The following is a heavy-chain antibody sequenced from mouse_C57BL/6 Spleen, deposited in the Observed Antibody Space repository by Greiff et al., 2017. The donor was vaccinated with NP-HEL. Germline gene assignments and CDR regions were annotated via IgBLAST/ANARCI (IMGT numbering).Heavy chain of an antibody. J-gene: IGHJ2*01. CDR2: ISYDGSN. V-gene: IGHV3-6*01. CDR1: GYSITSGYY. CDR3: ARDPDFDY. Sequence: EVHLVESGPGLVKPSQSLSLTCSVTGYSITSGYYWNWIRQFPGNKLEWMGYISYDGSNNYNPSLKNRISITRDTSKNQFFLKLNSVTTEDTATYYCARDPDFDYWGQGTTLTVSS.